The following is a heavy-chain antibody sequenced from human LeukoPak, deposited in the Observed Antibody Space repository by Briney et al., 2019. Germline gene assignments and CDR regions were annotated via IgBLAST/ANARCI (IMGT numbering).Heavy chain of an antibody. V-gene: IGHV4-61*02. J-gene: IGHJ5*02. Sequence: SETLSLTCTVSGGSISSGSYYWSWIRQPAGKGLEWIGRIYTSGSTNYNPSLKSRVTMSVDTSKNQFSLKLSSVTAADTAVYYCARDIVVVVAATYSWFDPWGQGTLVTVSS. CDR2: IYTSGST. CDR1: GGSISSGSYY. D-gene: IGHD2-15*01. CDR3: ARDIVVVVAATYSWFDP.